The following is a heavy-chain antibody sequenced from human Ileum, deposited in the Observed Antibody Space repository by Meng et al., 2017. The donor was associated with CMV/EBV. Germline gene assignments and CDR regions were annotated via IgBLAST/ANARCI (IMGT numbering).Heavy chain of an antibody. V-gene: IGHV1-69*04. CDR2: IVPVLGIA. CDR3: AREAYTAYYFDY. J-gene: IGHJ4*02. CDR1: AGTFGNYP. D-gene: IGHD4-11*01. Sequence: CKASAGTFGNYPIAWVRQAPGQGLEWMGRIVPVLGIASYAQKFRGRVTITADRSTGTAYMELNRLTSEDTAMYYCAREAYTAYYFDYWGQGALVTVSS.